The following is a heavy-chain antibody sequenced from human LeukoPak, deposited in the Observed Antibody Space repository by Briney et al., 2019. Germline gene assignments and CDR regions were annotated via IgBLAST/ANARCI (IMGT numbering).Heavy chain of an antibody. J-gene: IGHJ4*02. CDR2: IRYDGSNK. V-gene: IGHV3-30*02. Sequence: PGGSLRLSCAASGFTFSSYGMHWVRQAPGKGLEWVAFIRYDGSNKYYADSVKGRFTISRDNSKNTLYLQMNSLRAEGTAVYYCAKDHTLIRYFDYWGQGTLVTVSS. CDR1: GFTFSSYG. D-gene: IGHD3-9*01. CDR3: AKDHTLIRYFDY.